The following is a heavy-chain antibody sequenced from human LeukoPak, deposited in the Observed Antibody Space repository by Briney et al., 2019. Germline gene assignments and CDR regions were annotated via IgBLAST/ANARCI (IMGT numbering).Heavy chain of an antibody. J-gene: IGHJ3*01. CDR2: IYSGGTV. V-gene: IGHV3-53*01. CDR3: VRAVHHNFYSDSSCYYGDAFDV. CDR1: GFSIRTYY. D-gene: IGHD3-22*01. Sequence: PGGSLTLSRAVSGFSIRTYYMSWVRQVPGKGLEWVSVIYSGGTVRYADSVKGRFPFSRDNFKDTLNLQMHSLRADDPAVYYCVRAVHHNFYSDSSCYYGDAFDVWGQGTVVTVSS.